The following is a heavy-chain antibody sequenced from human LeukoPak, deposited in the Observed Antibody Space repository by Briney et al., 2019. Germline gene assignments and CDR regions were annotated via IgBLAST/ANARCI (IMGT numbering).Heavy chain of an antibody. V-gene: IGHV4-31*03. J-gene: IGHJ4*02. CDR3: ASGYYDSSGYLFDY. D-gene: IGHD3-22*01. Sequence: SQTLSLTCPVSGGSISSGVYYWSWIRQHPGKGLEWIGYIYYSGSTYYNPSLKSRVTISVDTSKNQFSLKLSSVTAADTAVYYCASGYYDSSGYLFDYWGQGTLVTVSS. CDR2: IYYSGST. CDR1: GGSISSGVYY.